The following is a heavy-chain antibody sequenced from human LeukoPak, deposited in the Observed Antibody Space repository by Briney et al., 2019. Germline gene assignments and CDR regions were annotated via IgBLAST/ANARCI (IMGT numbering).Heavy chain of an antibody. D-gene: IGHD5-24*01. CDR3: VRDGGSVEMATIGDY. CDR1: GFTFRSYS. Sequence: GGSLRLSCAASGFTFRSYSMNWVRQAPGKGLEWVSSISSSSSYIYYADSVKGRFTMSRDNAKNSLYLQMNSLRAEDTAVYYCVRDGGSVEMATIGDYWGRGTLVTVSS. J-gene: IGHJ4*02. V-gene: IGHV3-21*01. CDR2: ISSSSSYI.